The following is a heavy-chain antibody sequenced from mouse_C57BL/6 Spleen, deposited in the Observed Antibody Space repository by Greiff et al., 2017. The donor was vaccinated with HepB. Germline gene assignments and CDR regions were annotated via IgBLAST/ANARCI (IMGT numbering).Heavy chain of an antibody. CDR1: GYSFTGYY. J-gene: IGHJ1*03. CDR3: ARENYGYFDV. V-gene: IGHV1-42*01. CDR2: INPSTGGT. Sequence: VQLQQSGPELVKPGASVKISCKASGYSFTGYYMNWVKQSPEKSLEWIGEINPSTGGTTYNQKFKAKAILTVDKSSSTAYMQLKSLTSEDSAVYYCARENYGYFDVWGTGTTVTVSS.